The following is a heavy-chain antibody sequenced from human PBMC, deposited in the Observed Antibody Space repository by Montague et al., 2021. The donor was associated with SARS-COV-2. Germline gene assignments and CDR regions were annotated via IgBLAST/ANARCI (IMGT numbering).Heavy chain of an antibody. J-gene: IGHJ5*02. CDR2: INHSGST. CDR1: GGSFSGYY. V-gene: IGHV4-34*01. CDR3: ARGPRITMIVVVITDIWFDP. D-gene: IGHD3-22*01. Sequence: SETLSLTCAVHGGSFSGYYWSWIRQPPGKGPEWIGEINHSGSTNXNPSLKSRVTISVDTSKNQFSLKLSSVTAADTAVYYCARGPRITMIVVVITDIWFDPWGQGTLVTVSS.